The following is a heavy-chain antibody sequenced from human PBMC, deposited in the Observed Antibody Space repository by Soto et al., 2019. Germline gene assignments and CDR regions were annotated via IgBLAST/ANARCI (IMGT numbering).Heavy chain of an antibody. Sequence: ASVKVSCKASGYTFTSYAMHWVRQAPGQRLEWMGWINAGNGNTKYSQKFQGRVTITRDTSASTAYMELSSLRSEDPAVYYCAATTYCSGGSCYLAPYYYYGMDFWGQGTTVTVSS. D-gene: IGHD2-15*01. CDR3: AATTYCSGGSCYLAPYYYYGMDF. V-gene: IGHV1-3*01. CDR2: INAGNGNT. CDR1: GYTFTSYA. J-gene: IGHJ6*02.